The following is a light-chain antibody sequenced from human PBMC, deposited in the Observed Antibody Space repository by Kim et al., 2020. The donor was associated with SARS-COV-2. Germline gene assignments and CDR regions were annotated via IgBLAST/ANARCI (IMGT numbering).Light chain of an antibody. J-gene: IGLJ3*02. CDR3: QTWDSRLV. Sequence: SYELTQPPSVSVSPGQTATITCSGHELGKTYVAWYQQKAGQSPVVVIHQDNKRPSGVPERFSGSNSGNTATLTITGTQSMDEADYFCQTWDSRLVFGGGT. CDR1: ELGKTY. V-gene: IGLV3-1*01. CDR2: QDN.